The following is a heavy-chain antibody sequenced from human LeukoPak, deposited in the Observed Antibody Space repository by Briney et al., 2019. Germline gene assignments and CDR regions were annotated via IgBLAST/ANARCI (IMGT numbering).Heavy chain of an antibody. D-gene: IGHD1-26*01. CDR3: ARTRRVGAERRFDY. Sequence: SETLSLTCTVSGGSISSSSYYWGWIRQPPGKGLEWIGSIYYSGSTYYNPSLKSRVTISVDTSKNQFSLKLSSVTAADTAVYYCARTRRVGAERRFDYWGQGTLVTVSS. CDR2: IYYSGST. V-gene: IGHV4-39*07. J-gene: IGHJ4*02. CDR1: GGSISSSSYY.